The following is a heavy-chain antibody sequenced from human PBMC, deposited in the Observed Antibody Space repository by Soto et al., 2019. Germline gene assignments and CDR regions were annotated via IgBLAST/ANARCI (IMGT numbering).Heavy chain of an antibody. CDR2: IYHSGST. Sequence: PSETLSLTCAVSGGSISSGGYSWSWIRQPPGKGLEWIGYIYHSGSTYYNPSLKSRVTISVDRSKNQFSLKLSSVTAADTAVYYCARDNGSDGSVDYWGQGTLVTVSS. J-gene: IGHJ4*02. CDR1: GGSISSGGYS. CDR3: ARDNGSDGSVDY. V-gene: IGHV4-30-2*01. D-gene: IGHD3-10*01.